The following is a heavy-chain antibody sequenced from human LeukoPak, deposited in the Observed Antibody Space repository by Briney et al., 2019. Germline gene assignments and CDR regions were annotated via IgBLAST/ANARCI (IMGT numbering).Heavy chain of an antibody. D-gene: IGHD6-13*01. CDR2: IYSGGST. J-gene: IGHJ4*02. V-gene: IGHV3-66*04. CDR3: AGPRIAAAGWTDY. Sequence: PGGSLRLSCAASGFTVSSNYMSWVRQAPGKGLEWVSVIYSGGSTYYADSVKGRFTISRDNSENTLYLQMNSLRAEDTAVYYCAGPRIAAAGWTDYWGQGTLVTVSS. CDR1: GFTVSSNY.